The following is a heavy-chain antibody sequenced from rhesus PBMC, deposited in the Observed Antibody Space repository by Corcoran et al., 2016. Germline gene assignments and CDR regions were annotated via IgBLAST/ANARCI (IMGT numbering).Heavy chain of an antibody. Sequence: QVQLQESGPGVVKPSETLSLTCAVSGGSISDSYRWSWIRQPPGKGLEWIGYIYVSSTSTNYNPSLKSRVTISTDTSKNQFSLKLSSVTAADTAVYYCASGYSSYWSDYNFDYWGQGVLVTVSS. CDR3: ASGYSSYWSDYNFDY. J-gene: IGHJ4*01. V-gene: IGHV4S10*01. D-gene: IGHD3-22*01. CDR2: IYVSSTST. CDR1: GGSISDSYR.